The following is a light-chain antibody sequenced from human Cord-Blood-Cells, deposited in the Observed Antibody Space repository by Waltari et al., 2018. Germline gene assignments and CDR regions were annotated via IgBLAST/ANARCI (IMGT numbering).Light chain of an antibody. J-gene: IGKJ1*01. CDR1: QSISSW. V-gene: IGKV1-5*01. CDR3: QQYNSYSRT. Sequence: DIQTTQLPSTLSASVGDRVTLTCRASQSISSWLAWYQQKPGKAPKLLIYDASSLESGVPSRFSGSGSGTEFTLTISSLQPDDFATYYCQQYNSYSRTFGQGTKVEIK. CDR2: DAS.